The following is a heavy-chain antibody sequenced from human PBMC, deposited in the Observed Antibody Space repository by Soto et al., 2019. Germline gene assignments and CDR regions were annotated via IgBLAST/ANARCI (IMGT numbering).Heavy chain of an antibody. J-gene: IGHJ4*02. D-gene: IGHD3-10*01. CDR1: GGSISSGDYY. CDR2: IYYSGST. Sequence: SETLSLTCTVSGGSISSGDYYWSWNRQPPGKGLEWIGYIYYSGSTYYNPSLKSRVTISVDTSKNPFSLKLSSVTAADTAVYYCARVGGFGATTIDYWGQGTLVTVSS. CDR3: ARVGGFGATTIDY. V-gene: IGHV4-30-4*01.